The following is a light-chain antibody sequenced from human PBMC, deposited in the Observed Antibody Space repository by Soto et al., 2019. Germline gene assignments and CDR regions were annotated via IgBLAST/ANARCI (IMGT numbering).Light chain of an antibody. Sequence: QSVLTQPASVSGSPGQSITISCTGTGSDVGGYNYVSWYQQHPGKAPKLMIYEVSNRPSGVSNRFSGSKSGNTASLSISGLQAEDEADYYCSSYTSSTTLYVFGTGTKVTV. J-gene: IGLJ1*01. CDR3: SSYTSSTTLYV. CDR2: EVS. CDR1: GSDVGGYNY. V-gene: IGLV2-14*01.